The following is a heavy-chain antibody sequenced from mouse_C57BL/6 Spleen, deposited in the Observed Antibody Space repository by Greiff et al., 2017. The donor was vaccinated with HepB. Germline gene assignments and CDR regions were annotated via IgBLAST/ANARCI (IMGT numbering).Heavy chain of an antibody. CDR1: GFSLTSYG. Sequence: VMLVESGPGLVQPSQSLSITCTVSGFSLTSYGVHWVRQSPGKGLEWLGVIWSGGSTDYNAAFISRLSISKDNSKSQVFFKMNSLQADDTAIYYCARNRYDYDVGYFDYWGQGTTLTVSS. CDR2: IWSGGST. CDR3: ARNRYDYDVGYFDY. J-gene: IGHJ2*01. V-gene: IGHV2-2*01. D-gene: IGHD2-4*01.